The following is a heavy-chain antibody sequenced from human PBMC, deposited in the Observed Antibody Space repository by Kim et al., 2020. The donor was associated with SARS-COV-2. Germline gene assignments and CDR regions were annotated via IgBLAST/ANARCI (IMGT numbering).Heavy chain of an antibody. Sequence: GGSLRLSCAASGFTFSTYAMSWVRQAPGKGLEWVSTVSGSGSRTYYPDSVKGRFTISRDNSKNMVFLQMNGLRAEDTAIYYCVKRTGDRGGIFDIWGQGTMVTVSS. CDR3: VKRTGDRGGIFDI. CDR1: GFTFSTYA. CDR2: VSGSGSRT. V-gene: IGHV3-23*01. D-gene: IGHD7-27*01. J-gene: IGHJ3*02.